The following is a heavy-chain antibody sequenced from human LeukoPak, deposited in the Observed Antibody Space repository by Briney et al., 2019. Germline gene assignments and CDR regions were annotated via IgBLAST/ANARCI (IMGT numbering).Heavy chain of an antibody. CDR3: ARVLLTWGPYYFDY. CDR1: GGSFSGYY. J-gene: IGHJ4*02. CDR2: INHSGST. Sequence: SETLSLTCAVYGGSFSGYYWSWIRQPPGKGLEWIGEINHSGSTNYNPSLKSRVTISVDTSKNQFSLKLSSVTAADTAVYYCARVLLTWGPYYFDYWGQGTLVTVSS. D-gene: IGHD1-26*01. V-gene: IGHV4-34*01.